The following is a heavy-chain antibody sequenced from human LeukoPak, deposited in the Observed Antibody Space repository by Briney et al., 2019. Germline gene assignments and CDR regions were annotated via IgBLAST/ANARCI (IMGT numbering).Heavy chain of an antibody. Sequence: SETLSLTCAVYGGSFSGYYWGWIRQPPGKGLEWIGSLFYNGDTHHNPSLKTRVTISADTSKNQFSLKLTSVTAADTAVYYCARHWSDKWLQIYYFDYWGQGTLVTVSS. V-gene: IGHV4-34*12. CDR1: GGSFSGYY. CDR3: ARHWSDKWLQIYYFDY. J-gene: IGHJ4*02. D-gene: IGHD5-18*01. CDR2: LFYNGDT.